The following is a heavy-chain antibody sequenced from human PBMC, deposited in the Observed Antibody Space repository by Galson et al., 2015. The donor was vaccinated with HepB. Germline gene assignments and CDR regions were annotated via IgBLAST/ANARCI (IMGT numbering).Heavy chain of an antibody. J-gene: IGHJ4*02. Sequence: SLRLSCAGTGFTFSSHWMTWVRQAPGKGLEWVANIKQDGSEKNYVDSVKGRFTISRDNAENSLYLQMDSLRADDTAVYYCARGGGTRGWSWITDWGQGTLVTVSS. CDR2: IKQDGSEK. CDR3: ARGGGTRGWSWITD. D-gene: IGHD5-12*01. V-gene: IGHV3-7*03. CDR1: GFTFSSHW.